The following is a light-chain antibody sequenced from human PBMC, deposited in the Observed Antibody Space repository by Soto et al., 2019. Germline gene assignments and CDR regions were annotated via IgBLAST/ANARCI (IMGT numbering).Light chain of an antibody. CDR1: QSVTSTH. CDR2: DAS. Sequence: EIVLTQSPGTLSLSPWERATLSCRASQSVTSTHLAWYQQKPGQAPRLLIYDASARATGIPDRVSGSGSGTDFTLTISRLEPEDFAVYCCQQFDGSLWTFGPGTKVDIK. J-gene: IGKJ1*01. CDR3: QQFDGSLWT. V-gene: IGKV3-20*01.